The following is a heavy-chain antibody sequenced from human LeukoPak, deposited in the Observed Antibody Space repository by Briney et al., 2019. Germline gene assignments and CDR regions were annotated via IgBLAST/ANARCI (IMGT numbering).Heavy chain of an antibody. CDR1: GGSISSDY. D-gene: IGHD3-10*01. CDR2: THLTRST. J-gene: IGHJ4*02. V-gene: IGHV4-59*01. CDR3: AGYSSGSYYKAFDY. Sequence: SETLSLTCSVSGGSISSDYWAWIRQPPGEGPEWIANTHLTRSTSYNPSLKSRVTISMDTSKNQFSLKLNSVTAADTAVYYCAGYSSGSYYKAFDYWGQGILVTVSS.